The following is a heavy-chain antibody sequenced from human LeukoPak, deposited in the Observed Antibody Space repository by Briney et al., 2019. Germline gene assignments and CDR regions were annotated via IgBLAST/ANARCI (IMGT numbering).Heavy chain of an antibody. CDR1: GDSISSGGYY. CDR2: IYYSGST. Sequence: PSETLSLTCTVSGDSISSGGYYWSWIRQPPGKGLEWIGYIYYSGSTNYNPSLKSRVTISVDTSKNQFSLKLSSVTAADTAVYYCARKYSSGYKYYFDYWGQGTLVTVSS. J-gene: IGHJ4*02. V-gene: IGHV4-61*08. CDR3: ARKYSSGYKYYFDY. D-gene: IGHD3-22*01.